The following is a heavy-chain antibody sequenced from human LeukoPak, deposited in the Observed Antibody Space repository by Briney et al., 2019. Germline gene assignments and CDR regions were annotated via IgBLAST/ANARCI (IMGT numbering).Heavy chain of an antibody. D-gene: IGHD6-19*01. Sequence: SGTLSLTCTVSGASVSGSPYYWGWIRQPPGKDLESIGSIHYSGTTSYNPSLKSRVTISVDTSKNQFSLKLSSVTAADTAVYYCARGDSSGWYGSPFDYWGQGTLVTVSS. J-gene: IGHJ4*02. V-gene: IGHV4-39*07. CDR1: GASVSGSPYY. CDR2: IHYSGTT. CDR3: ARGDSSGWYGSPFDY.